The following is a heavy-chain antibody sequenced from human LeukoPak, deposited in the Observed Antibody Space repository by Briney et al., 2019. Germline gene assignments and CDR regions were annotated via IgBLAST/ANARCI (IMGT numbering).Heavy chain of an antibody. CDR3: AKGVGYCSGGSCQQFDC. CDR2: ISGSGGST. Sequence: AGGSLRLSCAASGFTFSSYGMSWVRQAPGKGLEWVSAISGSGGSTYYADSVKGRFTISRDNSKNTLYLQMSSLRAEDTALYYCAKGVGYCSGGSCQQFDCWGQGTLVTVSS. CDR1: GFTFSSYG. V-gene: IGHV3-23*01. J-gene: IGHJ4*02. D-gene: IGHD2-15*01.